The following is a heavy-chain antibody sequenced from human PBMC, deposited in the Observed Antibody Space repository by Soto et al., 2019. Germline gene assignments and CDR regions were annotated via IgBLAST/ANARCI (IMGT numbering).Heavy chain of an antibody. Sequence: PGGSLRLSCAASGFTFSSYWMHWVRQAPGKWLVWVSRINSDGSSTSYADSVKGRFTISRDNAKNTLYLQMNSLRAEDTAVYYCARVGYCSGGSCSHYYYGMDVWGQGXTVTVYS. D-gene: IGHD2-15*01. J-gene: IGHJ6*02. CDR2: INSDGSST. CDR3: ARVGYCSGGSCSHYYYGMDV. CDR1: GFTFSSYW. V-gene: IGHV3-74*01.